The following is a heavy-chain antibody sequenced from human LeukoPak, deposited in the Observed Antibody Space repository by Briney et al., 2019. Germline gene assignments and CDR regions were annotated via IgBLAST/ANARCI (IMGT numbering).Heavy chain of an antibody. CDR2: ISSDGSST. V-gene: IGHV3-74*01. J-gene: IGHJ4*02. CDR1: GFTFSHYG. CDR3: ARSSGWYF. D-gene: IGHD6-19*01. Sequence: GGSLRLSCVASGFTFSHYGMNWVRQAPGKGLVWVSRISSDGSSTSYADSVKGRFTISRDNAKNTLYLQMNSLRAEDTAVYYCARSSGWYFWGQGTLVTVSS.